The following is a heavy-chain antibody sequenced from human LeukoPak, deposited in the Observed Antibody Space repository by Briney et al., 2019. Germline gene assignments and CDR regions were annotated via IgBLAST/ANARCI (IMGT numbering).Heavy chain of an antibody. J-gene: IGHJ4*02. CDR3: ARGRPGHYDGSGRSDY. CDR2: IYTSGST. CDR1: GGSISSGTYY. D-gene: IGHD3-10*01. V-gene: IGHV4-61*02. Sequence: SETLSLTCTVSGGSISSGTYYWSWIRQPAGKGLEWIGRIYTSGSTNYNPSLKSRVTISLDTSKNQFSLKLSSVTAADTAVYYCARGRPGHYDGSGRSDYWGQGTLVTVSS.